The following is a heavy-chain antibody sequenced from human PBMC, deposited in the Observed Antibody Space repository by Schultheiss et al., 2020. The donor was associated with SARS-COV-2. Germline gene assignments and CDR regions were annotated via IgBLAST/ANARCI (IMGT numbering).Heavy chain of an antibody. CDR2: IRSKAYGGTT. CDR1: GFTFGDYA. J-gene: IGHJ4*02. D-gene: IGHD7-27*01. Sequence: GESLKISCTASGFTFGDYAMSWVRQAPGKGLEWVGFIRSKAYGGTTEYAASVKGRFTISRDDSKNTLYLQMNSLKTEDTAVYYCTTDLGRNWGQGTLVTVSS. V-gene: IGHV3-49*04. CDR3: TTDLGRN.